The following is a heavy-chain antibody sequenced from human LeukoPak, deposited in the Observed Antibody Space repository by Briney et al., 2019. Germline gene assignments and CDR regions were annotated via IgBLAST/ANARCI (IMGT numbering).Heavy chain of an antibody. D-gene: IGHD3-22*01. CDR3: ARGTNYYDSSGTYFDY. V-gene: IGHV3-33*01. Sequence: GGSLRLSCAASGFTFRSYGMHWVRQAPGKGLEWVAVIWYDGSNKYYADSVKGRFTISRDNSKNTLYLQMNSLRAEDTAVYYCARGTNYYDSSGTYFDYWGQGTLVTVSS. CDR1: GFTFRSYG. CDR2: IWYDGSNK. J-gene: IGHJ4*02.